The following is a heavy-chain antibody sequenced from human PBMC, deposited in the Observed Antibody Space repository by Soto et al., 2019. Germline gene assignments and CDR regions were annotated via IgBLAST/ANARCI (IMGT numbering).Heavy chain of an antibody. Sequence: QVQLVQSGGEVKKPGASVKVSCKASGYNLTNYDINWVRQAPGQGLEWLGGVSAYSGHTNYEQKVECRVTMTTDTSTNTAYMDLRSLKSDDTAVYYCARGVLTVGRTILWGQGTLVTVSS. V-gene: IGHV1-18*01. D-gene: IGHD1-26*01. CDR2: VSAYSGHT. CDR3: ARGVLTVGRTIL. J-gene: IGHJ4*02. CDR1: GYNLTNYD.